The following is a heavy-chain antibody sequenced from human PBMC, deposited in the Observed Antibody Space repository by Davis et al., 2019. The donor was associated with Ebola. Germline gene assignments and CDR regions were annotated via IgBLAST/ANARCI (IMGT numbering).Heavy chain of an antibody. CDR3: ARDYEVDTAILVVVGMDV. J-gene: IGHJ6*02. D-gene: IGHD5-18*01. CDR1: GFTSSGFTFSDYD. Sequence: GGSLRLSCAASGFTSSGFTFSDYDMNWVRQAPGKGLEWVSTISKTSVYTYYADSVKGRFTISRDNAKNSLYLQMNSLRAEDTAVYYCARDYEVDTAILVVVGMDVWGQGTTVTVSS. CDR2: ISKTSVYT. V-gene: IGHV3-21*01.